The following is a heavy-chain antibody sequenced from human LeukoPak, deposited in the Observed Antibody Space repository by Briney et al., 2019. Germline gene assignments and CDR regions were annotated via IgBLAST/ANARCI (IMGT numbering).Heavy chain of an antibody. CDR3: AKGQRCYGEYYFDY. CDR1: GFTFSCYA. J-gene: IGHJ4*02. Sequence: GGSLRLSCASSGFTFSCYAMSWVRQAPGKGLEWVSGFRGSGVATFYADSVKGRFTISRDNSKNTLYLQMNSLRAEDTAVYYCAKGQRCYGEYYFDYWGQGTLVTVSS. CDR2: FRGSGVAT. V-gene: IGHV3-23*01. D-gene: IGHD4-17*01.